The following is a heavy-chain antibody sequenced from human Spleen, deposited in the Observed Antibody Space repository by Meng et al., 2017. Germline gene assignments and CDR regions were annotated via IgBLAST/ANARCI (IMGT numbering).Heavy chain of an antibody. J-gene: IGHJ6*02. Sequence: GGSLRLSCAASGLTFSSYEMNWVRQAPGKGLEWVSYISSSGSTKYYADSVEGRFTISRDNAKNSLYLQMNSLRAEDTAVYYCVLLRDKRTSYGMDVWGQGTTVTVSS. V-gene: IGHV3-48*03. D-gene: IGHD2-15*01. CDR3: VLLRDKRTSYGMDV. CDR1: GLTFSSYE. CDR2: ISSSGSTK.